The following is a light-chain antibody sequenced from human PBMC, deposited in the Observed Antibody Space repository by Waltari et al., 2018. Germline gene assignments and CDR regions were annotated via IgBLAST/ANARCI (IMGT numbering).Light chain of an antibody. CDR2: DVT. Sequence: QSALTQPASVSGSPGQSITISCTGTSNDVGASNFVSWSQQHPGTAPPLMIYDVTERPSGISYRFSGSKSANTASLTISGLLPEDEAIYYCSSFTDTHTLLFGGGTTVTVL. J-gene: IGLJ2*01. CDR3: SSFTDTHTLL. V-gene: IGLV2-14*03. CDR1: SNDVGASNF.